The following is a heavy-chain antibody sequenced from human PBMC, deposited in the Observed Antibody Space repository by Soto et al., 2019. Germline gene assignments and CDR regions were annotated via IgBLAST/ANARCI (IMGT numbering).Heavy chain of an antibody. CDR3: ARVPSTSSPFYYYSHVDV. CDR2: IICRRHYI. J-gene: IGHJ6*03. V-gene: IGHV3-21*01. Sequence: PGGALSLSRHASGWTYRGYSMNWVRVAPGKGLEWVSSIICRRHYIYYADPVKGRFTITRYNAKKALYEPKNSPRGEDTAVLYCARVPSTSSPFYYYSHVDVW. CDR1: GWTYRGYS. D-gene: IGHD6-6*01.